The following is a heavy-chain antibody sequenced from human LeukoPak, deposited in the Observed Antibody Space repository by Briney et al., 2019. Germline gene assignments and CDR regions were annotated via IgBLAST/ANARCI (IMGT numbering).Heavy chain of an antibody. CDR2: ISYDGSNK. Sequence: PGGSLRLSCAASGFTFSSYGMHWVRQAPGKGLEWVAVISYDGSNKYYADSVKGRFTISRDNSKNTLYPQMNSLRAEDTAVYYCAKDAPSYDILTGYYNWFDPWGQGTLVTVS. V-gene: IGHV3-30*18. J-gene: IGHJ5*02. D-gene: IGHD3-9*01. CDR3: AKDAPSYDILTGYYNWFDP. CDR1: GFTFSSYG.